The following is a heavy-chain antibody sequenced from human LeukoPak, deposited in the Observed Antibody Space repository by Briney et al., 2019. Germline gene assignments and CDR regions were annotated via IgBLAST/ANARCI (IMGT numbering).Heavy chain of an antibody. V-gene: IGHV1-69*04. CDR2: IIPILGIA. D-gene: IGHD6-19*01. J-gene: IGHJ4*02. CDR1: GYTFSSYG. Sequence: ASVKVSCKASGYTFSSYGISWVRQAPGQGLEWMGRIIPILGIANYAQKFQGRVTITADKSTSTAYMELSSLRSEDTAVYYCARETVIAVAGNFDYWGQGTLVTVSS. CDR3: ARETVIAVAGNFDY.